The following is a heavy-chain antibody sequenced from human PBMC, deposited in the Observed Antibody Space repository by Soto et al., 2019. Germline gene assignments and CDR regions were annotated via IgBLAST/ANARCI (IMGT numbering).Heavy chain of an antibody. CDR2: SHPNSGGT. CDR3: ARDQSPSSGVPGIDV. Sequence: GASVKVSCKASGYTFTDYYMHWVRQPPGQGLEWMGWSHPNSGGTNYTQKFQGRVTLTRDTSMSTAYVELNRLRSDDTAVYYCARDQSPSSGVPGIDVWGQGTTVTVSS. J-gene: IGHJ6*02. CDR1: GYTFTDYY. V-gene: IGHV1-2*02. D-gene: IGHD6-19*01.